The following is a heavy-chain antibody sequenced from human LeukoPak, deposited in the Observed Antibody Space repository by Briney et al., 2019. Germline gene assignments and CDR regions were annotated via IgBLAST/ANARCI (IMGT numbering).Heavy chain of an antibody. Sequence: GGSLRLSCAASGFTFSDYYMSWIRQAPGKGLEWVSYISSSGSTIYYADSVKGRFTISRDNAKNSLYLQMNSLRAEDTAVYYCTTTYYYDSTTGPWFDPWGQGTLVTVSS. D-gene: IGHD3-22*01. V-gene: IGHV3-11*01. CDR1: GFTFSDYY. J-gene: IGHJ5*02. CDR2: ISSSGSTI. CDR3: TTTYYYDSTTGPWFDP.